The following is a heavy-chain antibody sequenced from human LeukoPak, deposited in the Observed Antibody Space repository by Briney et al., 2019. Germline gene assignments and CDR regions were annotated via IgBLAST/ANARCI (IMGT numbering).Heavy chain of an antibody. Sequence: GESLKISCKGSGYSFTSYWIGWVRQMPGKGLEWMGIIYPGDSATSYRPSFQGQVTTSADKSISTAYLQWSSLKASDTAMYYCARLDDSSGYYSFDYWGQGTLVTVSS. CDR1: GYSFTSYW. J-gene: IGHJ4*02. CDR2: IYPGDSAT. V-gene: IGHV5-51*01. CDR3: ARLDDSSGYYSFDY. D-gene: IGHD3-22*01.